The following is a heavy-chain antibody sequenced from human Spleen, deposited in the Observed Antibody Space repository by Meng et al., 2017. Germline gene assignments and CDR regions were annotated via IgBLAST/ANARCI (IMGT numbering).Heavy chain of an antibody. CDR2: IYQSGSA. J-gene: IGHJ6*01. CDR3: TGGAVVTLIFYHAMAV. Sequence: GSLRLSCAVSGYSITGSYNWGWIRQSPGKGLEWIGSIYQSGSAYYNPSLKSRVTMSADTSKNQFSLKLTSVTAADTAVYYCTGGAVVTLIFYHAMAVWGQGNTV. D-gene: IGHD2-21*02. CDR1: GYSITGSYN. V-gene: IGHV4-38-2*01.